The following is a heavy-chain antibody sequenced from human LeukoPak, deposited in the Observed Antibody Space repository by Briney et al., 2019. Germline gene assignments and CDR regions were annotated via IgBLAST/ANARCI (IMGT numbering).Heavy chain of an antibody. J-gene: IGHJ3*02. D-gene: IGHD5-12*01. V-gene: IGHV3-30*18. CDR1: GFTFSSYG. CDR3: AKDGDSGPLADAFDI. Sequence: PGRSLRLSCAASGFTFSSYGMHWVRQAPGKGLEWVAVISYDGSNKYYADSVKGRFTISRDNSKNTLYLQMNSLRAEDTAVYYCAKDGDSGPLADAFDIWGQGTMVTVSS. CDR2: ISYDGSNK.